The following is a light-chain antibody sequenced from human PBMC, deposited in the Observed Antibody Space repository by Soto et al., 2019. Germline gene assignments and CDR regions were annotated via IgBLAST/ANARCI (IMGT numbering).Light chain of an antibody. Sequence: QSVLTQPPSASGSRGQSVTIFCTETSSDVGAYNYVSWYQQHPGKAPKLLIFEVTKRPSGVPDRFSGSKSDNTASLTVSGLQAEDEADYYCSSYAGSKHYVFGTGTKLTVL. CDR3: SSYAGSKHYV. CDR2: EVT. CDR1: SSDVGAYNY. J-gene: IGLJ1*01. V-gene: IGLV2-8*01.